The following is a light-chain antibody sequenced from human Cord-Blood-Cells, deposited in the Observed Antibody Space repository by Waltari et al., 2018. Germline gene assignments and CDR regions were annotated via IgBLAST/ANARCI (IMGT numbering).Light chain of an antibody. Sequence: EIVMTQSPATLSVSPGERATLSCRARQSVSSNLAWYQQKPGQAPSLLIYGASTRATGIPARFSGSGSVTEFTLTISSLQSEDFAVYYCQQYNNWPPLTFGGGTKVEIK. CDR1: QSVSSN. J-gene: IGKJ4*01. V-gene: IGKV3-15*01. CDR2: GAS. CDR3: QQYNNWPPLT.